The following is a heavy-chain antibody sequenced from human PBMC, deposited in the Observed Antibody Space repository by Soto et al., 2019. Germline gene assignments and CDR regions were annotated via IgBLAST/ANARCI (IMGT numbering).Heavy chain of an antibody. D-gene: IGHD2-15*01. V-gene: IGHV1-69*13. CDR2: IIPIFDTA. CDR1: GGTFSSYA. Sequence: ASVKVSCKASGGTFSSYAISWVRQAPGQGLEWMGGIIPIFDTANYAQKFQGRVTITADESTSTAYMELSSLRSEDTAVYYCASLCSGGSCYSQPYYYGMDVWGQGTTVTVSS. CDR3: ASLCSGGSCYSQPYYYGMDV. J-gene: IGHJ6*02.